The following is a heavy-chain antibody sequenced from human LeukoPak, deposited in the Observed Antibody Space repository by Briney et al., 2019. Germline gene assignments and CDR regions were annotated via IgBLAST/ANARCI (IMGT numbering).Heavy chain of an antibody. J-gene: IGHJ3*02. CDR3: ARDGHYYDSSGYETDAFDI. V-gene: IGHV4-31*03. CDR1: GGSISSGGYY. Sequence: SQTLSLTCTVSGGSISSGGYYWSWIRQHPGKGLEWIGYIYYSGSTYYNPSLKSRVTISVDTSKNQFSLKLSFVTAADTAVYYCARDGHYYDSSGYETDAFDIWGQGTMVTVSS. CDR2: IYYSGST. D-gene: IGHD3-22*01.